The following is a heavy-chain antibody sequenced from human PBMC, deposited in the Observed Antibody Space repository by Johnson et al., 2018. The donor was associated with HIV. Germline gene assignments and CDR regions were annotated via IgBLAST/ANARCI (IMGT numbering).Heavy chain of an antibody. CDR2: IYSGGRT. CDR1: EFTVSSNY. CDR3: ARGGVGYSGSYHDAFDL. D-gene: IGHD1-26*01. Sequence: VLLVESGGGLIQPGGSLRLSCAASEFTVSSNYMSWVRQAPGKGLEWVSVIYSGGRTFYADSVTGRFTISRDNSKNTLYLQMNSLRAEDTTMYYCARGGVGYSGSYHDAFDLWGQGTMVTVSS. V-gene: IGHV3-53*01. J-gene: IGHJ3*01.